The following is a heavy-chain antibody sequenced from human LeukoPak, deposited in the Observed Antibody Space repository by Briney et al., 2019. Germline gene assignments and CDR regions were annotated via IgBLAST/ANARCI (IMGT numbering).Heavy chain of an antibody. CDR3: AKGVVVAPDVTPFDY. CDR1: GFNFSTYG. V-gene: IGHV3-30*18. CDR2: IAYDGSDK. Sequence: GGSLRLSCTASGFNFSTYGMHWVRQAPGKGLEWVALIAYDGSDKYYADSVKGRFTISRDNSKNTLYLQMNSLRAEDTAVYYCAKGVVVAPDVTPFDYWGQGTLVTVSS. D-gene: IGHD2-2*01. J-gene: IGHJ4*02.